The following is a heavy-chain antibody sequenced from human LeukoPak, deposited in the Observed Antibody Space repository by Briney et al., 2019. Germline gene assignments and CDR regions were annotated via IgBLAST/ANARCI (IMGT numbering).Heavy chain of an antibody. J-gene: IGHJ6*03. CDR3: ARGCIAARPDWVENYYYYMDV. Sequence: PSETLSLTCAVYGGSFSGYYWSWIRRPPGKGLEWIGEINHSGSTNYNPSLKSRVTISVDTSKNQFSLKLSSVTAADTAVYYCARGCIAARPDWVENYYYYMDVWGKGTTVTVSS. D-gene: IGHD6-6*01. CDR2: INHSGST. V-gene: IGHV4-34*01. CDR1: GGSFSGYY.